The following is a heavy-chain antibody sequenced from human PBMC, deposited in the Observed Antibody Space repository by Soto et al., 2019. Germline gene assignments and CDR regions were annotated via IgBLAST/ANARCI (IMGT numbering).Heavy chain of an antibody. CDR2: ISSSGSTI. V-gene: IGHV3-11*01. CDR3: ARVVGEVVPAASAGTFDY. D-gene: IGHD2-2*01. Sequence: GGSLRLSCAASGFTFSDYYMSWIRQAPGKGLEWVSYISSSGSTIYYADSVKGRFTISRDNAKNSLYLQMNSLRAEDTAVYYCARVVGEVVPAASAGTFDYWGQGTLVTVSS. CDR1: GFTFSDYY. J-gene: IGHJ4*02.